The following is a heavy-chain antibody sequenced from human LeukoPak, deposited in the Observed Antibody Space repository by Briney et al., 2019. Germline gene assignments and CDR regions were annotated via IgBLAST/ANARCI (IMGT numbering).Heavy chain of an antibody. CDR3: ANGYSEGRYCSSASCALWY. J-gene: IGHJ4*02. CDR1: GFTFSSYA. V-gene: IGHV3-23*01. CDR2: ISGSGGST. Sequence: GGSLRLSCAASGFTFSSYAMSWVRQAPGKGLEWVSAISGSGGSTYYADSAKGRFTVSRDNSKNTLYLQMSSLRAEDTAVYYCANGYSEGRYCSSASCALWYWGQGTLVTVSS. D-gene: IGHD2-2*01.